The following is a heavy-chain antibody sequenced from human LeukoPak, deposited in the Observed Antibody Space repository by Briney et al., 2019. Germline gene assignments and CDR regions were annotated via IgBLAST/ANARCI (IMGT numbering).Heavy chain of an antibody. CDR1: GFTLSS. Sequence: GGSLRLSCAASGFTLSSMNWVRQAPGKGLEWISYMNSDRYSNTIYCGDTVKGRFTISRDNAKNSLYLQMNSLRDEDTAVYYCARDRDYAFDYWGQGTLVTVSS. CDR3: ARDRDYAFDY. V-gene: IGHV3-48*02. D-gene: IGHD4-17*01. CDR2: MNSDRYSNTI. J-gene: IGHJ4*02.